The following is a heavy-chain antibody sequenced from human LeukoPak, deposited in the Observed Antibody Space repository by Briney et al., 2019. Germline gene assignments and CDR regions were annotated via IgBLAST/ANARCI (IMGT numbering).Heavy chain of an antibody. J-gene: IGHJ4*02. V-gene: IGHV1-2*02. CDR3: ARGLPGYYDSSGYPSYFDY. Sequence: ASVKVSCKASGYTFTSYAMNWVRQAPGQGLEWMGWINPNSGGTNYAQKFQGRVTMTRDTSISTAYMELSRLRSDDTAVYYCARGLPGYYDSSGYPSYFDYWGQGTLVTVSS. D-gene: IGHD3-22*01. CDR2: INPNSGGT. CDR1: GYTFTSYA.